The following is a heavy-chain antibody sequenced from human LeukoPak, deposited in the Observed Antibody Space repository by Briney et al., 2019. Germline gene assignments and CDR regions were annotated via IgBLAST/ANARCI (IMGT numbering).Heavy chain of an antibody. Sequence: PSVKVSCKASGYTFTSYYMHWVRQAPGQGLEWMGIINPSGGSTSYAQKFQGRVTMTRDTSTSTVYMELSSLRSEDTAVYYCARDGSYERDGYNHFDYWGQGTLVTVSS. D-gene: IGHD5-24*01. CDR2: INPSGGST. CDR1: GYTFTSYY. J-gene: IGHJ4*02. V-gene: IGHV1-46*01. CDR3: ARDGSYERDGYNHFDY.